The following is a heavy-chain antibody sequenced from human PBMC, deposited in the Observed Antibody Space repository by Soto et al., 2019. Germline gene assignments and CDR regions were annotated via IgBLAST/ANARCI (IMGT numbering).Heavy chain of an antibody. J-gene: IGHJ5*02. CDR1: GASISNHY. Sequence: NPSETLSLTCSVSGASISNHYWSWMRQSPGKGLEWIGLMSNTGIPTYNPSLQGRVNISPDTSNNRISLRLGSVTAADTAVYYCARESGFCGPRCYRNNWFDPWGQGILVTVSS. D-gene: IGHD2-21*01. V-gene: IGHV4-59*11. CDR3: ARESGFCGPRCYRNNWFDP. CDR2: MSNTGIP.